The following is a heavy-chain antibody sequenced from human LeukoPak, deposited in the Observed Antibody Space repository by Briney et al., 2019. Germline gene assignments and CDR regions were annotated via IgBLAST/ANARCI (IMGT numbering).Heavy chain of an antibody. Sequence: GGSLRLSCAASGFTFSNYEMNWVRQAPGRGLEWVSYISRGGDTIYYADSVKGRFTISRDNAKNTLYLQLNSLRAEDTAVYYCARDQGDGYNKYFFDYWGQGTLVTVSS. CDR3: ARDQGDGYNKYFFDY. CDR2: ISRGGDTI. D-gene: IGHD5-24*01. J-gene: IGHJ4*02. CDR1: GFTFSNYE. V-gene: IGHV3-48*03.